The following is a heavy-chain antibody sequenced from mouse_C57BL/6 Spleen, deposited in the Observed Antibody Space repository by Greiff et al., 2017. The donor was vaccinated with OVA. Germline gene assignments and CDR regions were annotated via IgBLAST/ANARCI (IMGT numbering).Heavy chain of an antibody. CDR2: IDPSDSYT. V-gene: IGHV1-69*01. CDR1: GYTFTSYW. CDR3: ARGLRYYFDY. J-gene: IGHJ2*01. D-gene: IGHD1-1*01. Sequence: QVQLQQPGAELVMPGASVKLSCKASGYTFTSYWMHWVKQRPGQGLEWIGEIDPSDSYTNYNQKFKGKSTLTVDKSSSTAYMQLSSLTSADAAVYYCARGLRYYFDYWGQGTTLTVSS.